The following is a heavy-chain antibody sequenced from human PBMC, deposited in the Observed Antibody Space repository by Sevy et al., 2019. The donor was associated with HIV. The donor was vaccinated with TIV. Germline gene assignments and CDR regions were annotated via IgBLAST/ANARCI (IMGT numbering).Heavy chain of an antibody. CDR2: ISYDGSNK. Sequence: GGSLRLSCAASGFTFSSYGMHWVRQAPGKGLEWVAVISYDGSNKYYADSVKGRFTISRDNSKNTLYLQMNSLRAEDTAVYYCAKDYDSSGDDAFDIWGQGTIVTVSS. CDR3: AKDYDSSGDDAFDI. V-gene: IGHV3-30*18. D-gene: IGHD3-22*01. CDR1: GFTFSSYG. J-gene: IGHJ3*02.